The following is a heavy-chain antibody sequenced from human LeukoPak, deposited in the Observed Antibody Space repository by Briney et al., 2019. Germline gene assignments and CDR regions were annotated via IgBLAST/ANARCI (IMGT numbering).Heavy chain of an antibody. J-gene: IGHJ4*03. Sequence: SETLSLTCTVSNGSLNNYYWAWTRQPPGKELEWIGYVYYSGSTNYNPSLKSRVTMSVDTSTNEFSLQLTSVTAADTAVYFCATEIQGRGACYFDYWGQGKLVTVSS. CDR3: ATEIQGRGACYFDY. CDR1: NGSLNNYY. D-gene: IGHD3-10*01. V-gene: IGHV4-59*01. CDR2: VYYSGST.